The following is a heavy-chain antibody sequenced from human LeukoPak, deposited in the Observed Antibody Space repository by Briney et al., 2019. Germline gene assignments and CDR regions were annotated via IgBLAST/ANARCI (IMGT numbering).Heavy chain of an antibody. Sequence: GGSLRLSCAASGFTFSSYGMHWVRQAPGKGLEWVALIWCDGNNKYYADSVKGRFTISRDNSKNTLYLQLNSLRAEDTAVYYCARQHCSGGDCYFFDWGQGTLVTVSS. V-gene: IGHV3-33*01. CDR3: ARQHCSGGDCYFFD. CDR1: GFTFSSYG. D-gene: IGHD2-15*01. J-gene: IGHJ4*02. CDR2: IWCDGNNK.